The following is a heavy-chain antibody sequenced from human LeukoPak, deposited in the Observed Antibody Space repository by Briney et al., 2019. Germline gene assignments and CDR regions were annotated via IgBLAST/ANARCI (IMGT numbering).Heavy chain of an antibody. CDR1: GFTFSSYG. J-gene: IGHJ5*02. Sequence: GGSLRLSCAASGFTFSSYGMHWVRQAPGKGLEWVAFIRYDGSNKYYADSVKGRFTISRDNSKNTLYLQMNSLRAEDTAVYYCAKDHGARGFNWFDPWGQGTLVTVSS. CDR3: AKDHGARGFNWFDP. D-gene: IGHD3-10*01. CDR2: IRYDGSNK. V-gene: IGHV3-30*02.